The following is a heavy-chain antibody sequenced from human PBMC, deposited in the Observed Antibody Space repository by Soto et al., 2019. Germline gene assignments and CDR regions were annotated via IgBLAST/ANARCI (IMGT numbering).Heavy chain of an antibody. V-gene: IGHV6-1*01. CDR1: GDSVSSNSAA. D-gene: IGHD6-13*01. CDR2: TYYRSKWYN. CDR3: ARDNYSSSWTKDDNWFDP. J-gene: IGHJ5*02. Sequence: SQTLSLTCAISGDSVSSNSAAWNWIRQSPSRGLEWLGRTYYRSKWYNDYAVSVKSRITINPDTSKNQFSLQLNSVTPEDTAVYYCARDNYSSSWTKDDNWFDPCGRGTLVTVSS.